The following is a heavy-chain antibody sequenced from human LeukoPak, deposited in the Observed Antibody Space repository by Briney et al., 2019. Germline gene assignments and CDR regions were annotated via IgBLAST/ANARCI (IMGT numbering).Heavy chain of an antibody. CDR2: IYYSGST. Sequence: SETLSLTCTVSGGSISGYYWSWIRQPPGKGLEWIGYIYYSGSTNYNPSLKSRVTMSVDTSKNQFSLKLSSVTAADTAVYYCARVVWVRGVSDAFDIWGQGTTVTVSS. CDR1: GGSISGYY. D-gene: IGHD3-10*01. CDR3: ARVVWVRGVSDAFDI. J-gene: IGHJ3*02. V-gene: IGHV4-59*12.